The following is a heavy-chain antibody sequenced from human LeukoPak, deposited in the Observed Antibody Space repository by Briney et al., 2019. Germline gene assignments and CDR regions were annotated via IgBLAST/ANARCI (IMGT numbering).Heavy chain of an antibody. CDR3: ARICPRESAKSKSLDY. CDR2: ISAYNGNT. V-gene: IGHV1-18*01. Sequence: ASVKVSCKASGYTFTSYGISWVRQAPGQGLEWMGWISAYNGNTNYAQKLQGRVTMTTDTSTSTAYMELRSLRSDDTAVYYCARICPRESAKSKSLDYWGQGTLVTVSS. J-gene: IGHJ4*02. CDR1: GYTFTSYG.